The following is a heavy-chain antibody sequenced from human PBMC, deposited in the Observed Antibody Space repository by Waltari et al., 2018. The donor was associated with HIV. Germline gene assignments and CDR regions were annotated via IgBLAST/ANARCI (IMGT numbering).Heavy chain of an antibody. D-gene: IGHD3-22*01. CDR2: SYHSGAT. Sequence: QLQLQESGPSLVKPSATLSLTCNVSGDSISSRHYSWGWIRKPPGKGLGWMGSSYHSGATYYNPSLKSRVAIFVDVSKNQFSLEVSSVTAADTAIYYCATTAFYYESSGFFWGQGALVSVSA. CDR1: GDSISSRHYS. V-gene: IGHV4-39*01. CDR3: ATTAFYYESSGFF. J-gene: IGHJ4*02.